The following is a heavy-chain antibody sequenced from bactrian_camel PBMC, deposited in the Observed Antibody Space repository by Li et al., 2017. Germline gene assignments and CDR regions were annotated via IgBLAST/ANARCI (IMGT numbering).Heavy chain of an antibody. D-gene: IGHD1*01. V-gene: IGHV3S6*01. CDR1: GFTFSNYY. CDR3: VKPNPDARGGFDH. CDR2: LASDGRHT. J-gene: IGHJ4*01. Sequence: HVQLVESGGGLVQPGKPLTLSCAASGFTFSNYYMMWVRQAPGKGLEWLSALASDGRHTYYADSVKGRFTISRDTAKNTVYLLMNSLKPEDTAVYYCVKPNPDARGGFDHWGQGTQVTVS.